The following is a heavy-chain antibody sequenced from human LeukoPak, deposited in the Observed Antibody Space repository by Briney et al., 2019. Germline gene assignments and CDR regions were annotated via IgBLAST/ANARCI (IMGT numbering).Heavy chain of an antibody. J-gene: IGHJ3*02. CDR3: ATPTKISGWYPDAFDI. D-gene: IGHD6-19*01. CDR1: GFPFSSYP. CDR2: ITASGDST. Sequence: SGGSLRLSCAGSGFPFSSYPISWVRQPPGKGLEWVSAITASGDSTYSADSVKGRFTISRDNSKNTLYLQMNSLRAEDTAVYYCATPTKISGWYPDAFDIWGQGTMVTVSS. V-gene: IGHV3-23*01.